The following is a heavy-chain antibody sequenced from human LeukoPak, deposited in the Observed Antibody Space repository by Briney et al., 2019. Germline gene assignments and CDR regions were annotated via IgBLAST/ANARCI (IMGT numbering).Heavy chain of an antibody. Sequence: SGTLSLTCAVYGGSISGYYWSWIRQPPGKGLEWVGEIHYTGGTSYNPSLKSRATISIDTSKNQLSLKLSSVTAADTAVYYCARGNILSGYCFDFWGQGALVTVSS. CDR2: IHYTGGT. CDR1: GGSISGYY. V-gene: IGHV4-34*01. J-gene: IGHJ4*02. CDR3: ARGNILSGYCFDF. D-gene: IGHD3-9*01.